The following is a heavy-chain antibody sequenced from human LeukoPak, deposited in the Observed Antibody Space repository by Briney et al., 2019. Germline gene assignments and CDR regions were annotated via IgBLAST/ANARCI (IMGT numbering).Heavy chain of an antibody. CDR2: INHSGST. Sequence: SETLSLTCAVYGGSFSGYYWSWIRQPPGKGLEWLGEINHSGSTNYNPSLKSRVSISVDTSKNQFSLKLSSVTAADTAVYYCARGSAAYYDILTGLLYYFDYWGQGTLVTVSS. D-gene: IGHD3-9*01. CDR3: ARGSAAYYDILTGLLYYFDY. CDR1: GGSFSGYY. J-gene: IGHJ4*02. V-gene: IGHV4-34*01.